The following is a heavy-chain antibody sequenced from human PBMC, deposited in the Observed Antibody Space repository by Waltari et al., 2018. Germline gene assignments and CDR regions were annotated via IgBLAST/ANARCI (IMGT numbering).Heavy chain of an antibody. V-gene: IGHV3-23*01. CDR1: GFTLSSYA. CDR2: IRGSDGNT. J-gene: IGHJ6*02. CDR3: AKVLNDFWSGYRLDYYYYGMDV. Sequence: EVQLLESGGGLVQPGGSLRLSCAASGFTLSSYAMSWVRQAPGKGLEWVSAIRGSDGNTYYADSVKGRFTISRDNSKNTLYLQMNSLRAEDTAVYYCAKVLNDFWSGYRLDYYYYGMDVWGQGTTVTVSS. D-gene: IGHD3-3*01.